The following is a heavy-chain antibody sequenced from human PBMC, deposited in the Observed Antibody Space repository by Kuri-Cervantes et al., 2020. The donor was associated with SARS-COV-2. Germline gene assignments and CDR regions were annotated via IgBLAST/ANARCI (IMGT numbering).Heavy chain of an antibody. Sequence: GGSLRLSCAASGFTFSDYYMSWIRQAPGKGLEWVSYISSSSSYIYYADSVKGRFTISRDNAKNSLYLQMNSLRAEDTAVYYCARDSKVIAVATEFDYWGQGTLDPVSS. CDR1: GFTFSDYY. D-gene: IGHD6-19*01. CDR2: ISSSSSYI. J-gene: IGHJ4*02. CDR3: ARDSKVIAVATEFDY. V-gene: IGHV3-11*06.